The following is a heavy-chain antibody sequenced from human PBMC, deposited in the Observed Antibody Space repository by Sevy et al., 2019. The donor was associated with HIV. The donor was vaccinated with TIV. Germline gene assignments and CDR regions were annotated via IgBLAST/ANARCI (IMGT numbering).Heavy chain of an antibody. V-gene: IGHV3-21*01. CDR2: ISSSGSYM. CDR3: ARGDMTTVTKFDF. D-gene: IGHD4-17*01. CDR1: VFTFSSYS. Sequence: GGSLRLSCAASVFTFSSYSMNWVRQAPGKGLEWVSSISSSGSYMYYADSVKGRFTISRDNAENSLYLQMNSLRAEDTAVYYCARGDMTTVTKFDFWGQGTLVTVSS. J-gene: IGHJ4*02.